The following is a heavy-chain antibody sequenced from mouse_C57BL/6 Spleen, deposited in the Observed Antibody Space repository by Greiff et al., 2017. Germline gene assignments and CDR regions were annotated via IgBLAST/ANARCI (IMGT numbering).Heavy chain of an antibody. CDR1: GYTFTSYW. CDR3: ASDGYYQFAY. J-gene: IGHJ3*01. Sequence: VQLQQPGPELVMPGASVKLSCKASGYTFTSYWMHWVKQRPGQGLEWIGEIDPSDSYTNYNQKFKGKSTLTVDKSSSTAYMQLSSLTSEDSAVYYCASDGYYQFAYWGQGTLVTVSA. V-gene: IGHV1-69*01. CDR2: IDPSDSYT. D-gene: IGHD2-3*01.